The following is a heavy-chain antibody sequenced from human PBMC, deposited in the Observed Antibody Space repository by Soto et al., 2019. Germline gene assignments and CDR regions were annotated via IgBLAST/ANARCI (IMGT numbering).Heavy chain of an antibody. V-gene: IGHV1-2*02. J-gene: IGHJ5*02. D-gene: IGHD3-10*01. CDR2: INPHSGAT. CDR1: GYIFSANY. Sequence: ASVKVSCKASGYIFSANYIHWVRQAPGQGLEWLGWINPHSGATNYAQKFLGRVTMSADTSASTAYMDLARLKSDDTAVYYCVRAKAIGFSTWFDPWGRGTLVTVSS. CDR3: VRAKAIGFSTWFDP.